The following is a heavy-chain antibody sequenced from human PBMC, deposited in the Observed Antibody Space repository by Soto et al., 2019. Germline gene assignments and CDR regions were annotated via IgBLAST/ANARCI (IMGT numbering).Heavy chain of an antibody. J-gene: IGHJ4*02. Sequence: GGSLRLSCAASGFTFSDYYMTWIRQAPGRGLEWVSYINSNPSFTNYADSVKGRFTISRDNAKNSLHLQMNSLRAEDSAVYYCARGYFSGVTIDYWGQGTLVTSPQ. CDR3: ARGYFSGVTIDY. V-gene: IGHV3-11*05. CDR1: GFTFSDYY. CDR2: INSNPSFT. D-gene: IGHD6-19*01.